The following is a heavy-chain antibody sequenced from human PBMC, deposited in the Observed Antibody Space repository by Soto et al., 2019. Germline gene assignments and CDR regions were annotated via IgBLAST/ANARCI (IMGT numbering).Heavy chain of an antibody. CDR2: INPNSGGT. J-gene: IGHJ6*02. Sequence: ASVKVSCKASGYTFTGYYMHWVRQAPGQGLEWMGWINPNSGGTNYAQKFQGWVTMTRDTSISTAYMELSRLRSDDTAVCYCAINYNAAGTYHYYGMDVWGQGTTVTVSS. CDR3: AINYNAAGTYHYYGMDV. D-gene: IGHD6-13*01. CDR1: GYTFTGYY. V-gene: IGHV1-2*04.